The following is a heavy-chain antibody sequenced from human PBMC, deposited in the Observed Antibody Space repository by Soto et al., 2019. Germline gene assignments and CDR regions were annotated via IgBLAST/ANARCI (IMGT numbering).Heavy chain of an antibody. CDR1: GVTFSSYA. Sequence: ASVKVSCKASGVTFSSYAISWVRQAPGQGLEWMGGIIPIFGTANYAQKFQGRVTITADESTSTAYMELSSLRSEDTAVYYCARGEHYYYYGMDVWGQGTTVTVSS. V-gene: IGHV1-69*13. CDR2: IIPIFGTA. J-gene: IGHJ6*02. D-gene: IGHD1-26*01. CDR3: ARGEHYYYYGMDV.